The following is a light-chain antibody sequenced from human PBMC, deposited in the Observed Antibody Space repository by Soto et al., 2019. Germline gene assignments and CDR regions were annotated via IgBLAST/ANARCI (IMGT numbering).Light chain of an antibody. V-gene: IGKV3-15*01. Sequence: EVVMTQSPVTLSVSPGERATLSCRASQSISSDLAWYQLKPGQAPRLLIYIASTRATGVPARFSGSGSETEFTLTFSSLQSEDFAIYYCPHYNHWAWTFGQGTKVEIK. J-gene: IGKJ1*01. CDR3: PHYNHWAWT. CDR1: QSISSD. CDR2: IAS.